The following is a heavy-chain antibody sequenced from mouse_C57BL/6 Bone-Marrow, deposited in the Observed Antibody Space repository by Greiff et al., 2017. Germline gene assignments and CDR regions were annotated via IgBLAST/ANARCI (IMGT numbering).Heavy chain of an antibody. D-gene: IGHD3-3*01. CDR1: GFTFSDYY. CDR2: ISNGGGSS. V-gene: IGHV5-12*01. CDR3: ARQRDHYFDY. J-gene: IGHJ2*01. Sequence: EVMLVESGGGLVQPGGSLKLSCAASGFTFSDYYMYWVRQTPEKRLEWVAYISNGGGSSYYPDTVKGRFTISRDNAKNTLYLQMRRLKSEDTAMYYCARQRDHYFDYWGQGTTLTVSS.